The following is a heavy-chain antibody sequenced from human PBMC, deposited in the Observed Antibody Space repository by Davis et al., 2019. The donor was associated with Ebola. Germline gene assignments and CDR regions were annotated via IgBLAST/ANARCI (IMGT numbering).Heavy chain of an antibody. CDR3: ARALSYYDFWSGYRLPDY. D-gene: IGHD3-3*01. V-gene: IGHV1-2*02. Sequence: ASVKVSCKASGYTFTGYYMHWVRQAPGQGLEWMGWINPNSGGTDYAQKFQGRVTMTRDTSINTAYMELSRLRSDDTAVYYCARALSYYDFWSGYRLPDYWGQGTLVTVSS. CDR1: GYTFTGYY. CDR2: INPNSGGT. J-gene: IGHJ4*02.